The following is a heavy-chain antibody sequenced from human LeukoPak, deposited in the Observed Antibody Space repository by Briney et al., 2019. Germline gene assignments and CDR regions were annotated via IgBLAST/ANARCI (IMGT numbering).Heavy chain of an antibody. CDR2: IIPIFGTA. Sequence: SVTVSCKASGGTFSSYAISWVRQAPGQGLEWMGGIIPIFGTANYAQKFQGRVTITADESTSTAYMELSSLRSEDTAVYYCARAPLGVVVVAARGGYWFDPWGQGTLVTVSS. D-gene: IGHD2-15*01. CDR3: ARAPLGVVVVAARGGYWFDP. V-gene: IGHV1-69*13. CDR1: GGTFSSYA. J-gene: IGHJ5*02.